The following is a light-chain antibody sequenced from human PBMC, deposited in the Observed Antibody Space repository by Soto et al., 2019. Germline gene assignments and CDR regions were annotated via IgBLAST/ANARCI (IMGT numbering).Light chain of an antibody. Sequence: DIQMTESPSTLSGSVGDRVTITCRASQTISSWLAWYQQKPVKAPKLLIYKASTLKSGVPSRFSGSGSGTEFTLTISSLQPDDFATYYCQHYNSYSEAIGQGTKVDIK. CDR1: QTISSW. V-gene: IGKV1-5*03. CDR3: QHYNSYSEA. J-gene: IGKJ1*01. CDR2: KAS.